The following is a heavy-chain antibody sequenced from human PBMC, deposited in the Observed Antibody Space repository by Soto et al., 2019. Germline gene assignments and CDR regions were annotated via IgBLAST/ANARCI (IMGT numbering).Heavy chain of an antibody. CDR1: GGSISNGGYS. J-gene: IGHJ4*02. V-gene: IGHV4-30-2*01. D-gene: IGHD6-13*01. Sequence: QLQLQESGSGLVKPSQTLSLTCAVSGGSISNGGYSWSWIRQPPGKGLEWIGYIYHSGSTYYNPSLKSRVTISVDRSKNQFSLKLSSVTAADTAVYYCARGLNTAAALDYWGQGTLVTVSS. CDR2: IYHSGST. CDR3: ARGLNTAAALDY.